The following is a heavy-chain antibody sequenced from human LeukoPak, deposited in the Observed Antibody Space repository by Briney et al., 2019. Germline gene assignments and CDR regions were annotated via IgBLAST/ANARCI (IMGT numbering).Heavy chain of an antibody. CDR3: AKVLGSNGDYFDY. D-gene: IGHD4-11*01. CDR1: GFTFSSYA. Sequence: GGSLRLSCAASGFTFSSYAMSWVRQAPGKGLEWVSAISGSDGSTYYADSVKGRFTISRGNSKNTLYLQMNSLRAEDTAVYYCAKVLGSNGDYFDYWGQGTLVTVSS. V-gene: IGHV3-23*01. J-gene: IGHJ4*02. CDR2: ISGSDGST.